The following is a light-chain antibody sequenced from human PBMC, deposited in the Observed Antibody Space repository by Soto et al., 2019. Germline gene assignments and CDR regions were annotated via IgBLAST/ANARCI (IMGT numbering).Light chain of an antibody. V-gene: IGLV2-14*01. CDR1: TSDVAGYNY. CDR2: EVS. CDR3: SSNQRSSIYV. Sequence: QSVLTQPPSAPGSPGQSVTISCTGATSDVAGYNYVSWYQQHPGKAPKLMIYEVSNRPSGVSNRFSGSKSGNTASLTISGLQAVDEADYYYSSNQRSSIYVSGSGTKVTVL. J-gene: IGLJ1*01.